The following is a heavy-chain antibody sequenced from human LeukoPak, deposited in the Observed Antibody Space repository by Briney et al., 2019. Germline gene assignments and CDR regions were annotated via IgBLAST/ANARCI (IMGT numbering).Heavy chain of an antibody. D-gene: IGHD3-10*01. CDR2: ISRSSSYI. CDR3: WIGGIFDY. Sequence: GGSLRLSCAASGFTFSSYSMNWVRQAPGQGLEWVSSISRSSSYIYYADSVKGRFTISRDNAKNSLYLQMNSLRAEDTAVYYCWIGGIFDYWGQGTLVTVSS. J-gene: IGHJ4*02. CDR1: GFTFSSYS. V-gene: IGHV3-21*01.